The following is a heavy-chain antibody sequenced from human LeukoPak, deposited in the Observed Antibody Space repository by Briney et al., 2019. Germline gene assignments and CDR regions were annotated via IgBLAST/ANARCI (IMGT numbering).Heavy chain of an antibody. J-gene: IGHJ6*03. D-gene: IGHD3-10*01. Sequence: SVKVSCKASGGTFTKSAFSWVRQAPGQGLEWMGGLIPLLGTANYAQEFQGRVTITADESTSTAYMQLSSLRSEDTAMYFCTRVITIGQPPYYYYMDLWGKGTTVTVSS. CDR1: GGTFTKSA. CDR3: TRVITIGQPPYYYYMDL. V-gene: IGHV1-69*13. CDR2: LIPLLGTA.